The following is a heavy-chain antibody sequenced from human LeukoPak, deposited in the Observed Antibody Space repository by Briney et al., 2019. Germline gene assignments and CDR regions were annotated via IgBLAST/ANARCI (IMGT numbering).Heavy chain of an antibody. D-gene: IGHD3-10*01. V-gene: IGHV4-59*01. CDR2: IYYSGST. CDR1: GGSISSYY. J-gene: IGHJ6*03. Sequence: PSETLSLTCTVSGGSISSYYWSWIRQPPGKGLEWIGYIYYSGSTNYNPSLKSRATISVDTSKNQFSLKLSSVTAADTAVYYCARVPPYYYGSGSYNPAYYYYYYMDVWGKGTTVTVSS. CDR3: ARVPPYYYGSGSYNPAYYYYYYMDV.